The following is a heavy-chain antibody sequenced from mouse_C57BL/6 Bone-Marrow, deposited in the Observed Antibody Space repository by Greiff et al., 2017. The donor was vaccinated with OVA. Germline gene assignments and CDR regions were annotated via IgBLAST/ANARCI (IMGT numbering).Heavy chain of an antibody. CDR3: VSPYYDYDEGYAMDY. V-gene: IGHV10-1*01. D-gene: IGHD2-4*01. Sequence: DVKLVESGGGLVQPKGSLKLSCAASGFSFNTYAMNWVRQAPGKGLEWVARIRSKSNNYATYYADSVKDRFTISRDDSESMLYLQMNNLKTEDTAMYYCVSPYYDYDEGYAMDYWGQGTSVTVSS. J-gene: IGHJ4*01. CDR1: GFSFNTYA. CDR2: IRSKSNNYAT.